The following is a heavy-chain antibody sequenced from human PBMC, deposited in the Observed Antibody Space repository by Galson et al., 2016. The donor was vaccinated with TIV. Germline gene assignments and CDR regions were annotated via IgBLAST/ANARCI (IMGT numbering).Heavy chain of an antibody. CDR3: AKVGISGYYPPSPTFFDF. D-gene: IGHD3-22*01. Sequence: SLRLSCAASSLNVNDNYMTWVRQAPGKGLEWVAIMSSGGTLNYADFVRGRFTVSRDSSKNTLYLQMNSLTTEDTAVYYCAKVGISGYYPPSPTFFDFWGQGTLVTVSS. CDR1: SLNVNDNY. J-gene: IGHJ4*02. V-gene: IGHV3-66*02. CDR2: MSSGGTL.